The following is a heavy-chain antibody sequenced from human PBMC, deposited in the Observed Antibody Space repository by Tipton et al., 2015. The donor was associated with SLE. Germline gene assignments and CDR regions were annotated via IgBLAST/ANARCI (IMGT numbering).Heavy chain of an antibody. Sequence: QLVQSGAEVKMPGSSVKVSCKASGGTFNNYAINWVRQAPGQGLEWMGGSFPILSLTSYAQKFQGSVTITTDESTRVAYMELSNLGYEDTAVYYCANRATVTSFYYGLDVWGQGTTVTVSS. CDR1: GGTFNNYA. CDR2: SFPILSLT. J-gene: IGHJ6*02. D-gene: IGHD4-17*01. CDR3: ANRATVTSFYYGLDV. V-gene: IGHV1-69*05.